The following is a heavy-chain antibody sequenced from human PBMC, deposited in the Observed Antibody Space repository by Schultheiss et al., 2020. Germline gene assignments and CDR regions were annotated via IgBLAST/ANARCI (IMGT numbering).Heavy chain of an antibody. CDR3: ARRSSSGWYSWFDP. V-gene: IGHV4-59*08. D-gene: IGHD6-19*01. CDR2: IYYSGST. J-gene: IGHJ5*02. CDR1: GGSISSYY. Sequence: SETLSLTCTVSGGSISSYYWSWIRQPPGKGLEWIGHIYYSGSTNYNPSLKSRVTISVDTSKNQFSLKLSSVTAADTAVYYCARRSSSGWYSWFDPWGQGTLVTVSS.